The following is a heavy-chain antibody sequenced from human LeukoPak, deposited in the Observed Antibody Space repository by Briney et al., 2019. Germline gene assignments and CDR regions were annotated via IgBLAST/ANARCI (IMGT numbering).Heavy chain of an antibody. CDR1: GYTFTSYD. J-gene: IGHJ4*02. Sequence: GASVKVSCKASGYTFTSYDINWVQQATGQGLEWMGWMNPNSGNTGYAQKFQGRVTITRNTSISTAYMELSSLRSEDTAVYYCARGTPCGGDCYSIDYWGQGTLVTVSS. CDR2: MNPNSGNT. D-gene: IGHD2-21*01. CDR3: ARGTPCGGDCYSIDY. V-gene: IGHV1-8*03.